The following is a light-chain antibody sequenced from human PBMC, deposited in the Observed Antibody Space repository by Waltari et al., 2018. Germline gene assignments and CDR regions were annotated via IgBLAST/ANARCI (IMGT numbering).Light chain of an antibody. J-gene: IGKJ1*01. V-gene: IGKV3-20*01. CDR1: QNIGKY. CDR3: QNYERLSAT. CDR2: ETS. Sequence: EIVLTQSPGTLSLSPGERATLSCRASQNIGKYLVWYQQKPGQAPRLLMYETSIRATGTPDRFSGSGFGTDFSLTISRLEPEDFAVYYCQNYERLSATFGQGTKVEIK.